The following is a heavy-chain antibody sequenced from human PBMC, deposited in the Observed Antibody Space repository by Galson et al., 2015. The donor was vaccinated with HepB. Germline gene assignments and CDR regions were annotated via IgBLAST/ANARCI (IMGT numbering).Heavy chain of an antibody. CDR2: ISSSSTTI. Sequence: SLRLSCAASGFTFSSYSMNWVRQAPGKGLEWVSYISSSSTTIYYTDSVEGRFTISRDNAKNSLYLQMNSLRDEDTAVYYCASIFSRDYWGQGTLVTVSS. J-gene: IGHJ4*02. CDR3: ASIFSRDY. V-gene: IGHV3-48*02. CDR1: GFTFSSYS.